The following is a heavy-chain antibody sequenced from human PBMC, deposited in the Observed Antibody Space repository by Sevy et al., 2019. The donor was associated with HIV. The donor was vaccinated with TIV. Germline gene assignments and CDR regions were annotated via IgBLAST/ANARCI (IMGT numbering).Heavy chain of an antibody. CDR3: ARVNYASSGYYPTDYGMDV. CDR1: GGSISDYY. J-gene: IGHJ6*02. Sequence: SETLSLTCIVSGGSISDYYWSWIRQPPGKGPEWIGYIYYSGSTKYNPSLNSRVTISVDTSKNQFSLKLSSVTAADTAVYYCARVNYASSGYYPTDYGMDVWGQGTTVTVSS. D-gene: IGHD3-22*01. CDR2: IYYSGST. V-gene: IGHV4-59*01.